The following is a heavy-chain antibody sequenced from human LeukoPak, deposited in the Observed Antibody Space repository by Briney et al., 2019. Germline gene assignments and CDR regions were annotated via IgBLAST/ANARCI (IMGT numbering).Heavy chain of an antibody. CDR1: GFTFSSYS. Sequence: GGSLRLSCAASGFTFSSYSMNWVRQAPGKGLEWVSSISSSSSYIYYADSVKGRFTISRDNAKNSLYLQMNSLRAEDTAVYYCARAGGTYYDILTGYYIGGYYFDYWGQGTLVTVSS. J-gene: IGHJ4*02. V-gene: IGHV3-21*01. CDR3: ARAGGTYYDILTGYYIGGYYFDY. CDR2: ISSSSSYI. D-gene: IGHD3-9*01.